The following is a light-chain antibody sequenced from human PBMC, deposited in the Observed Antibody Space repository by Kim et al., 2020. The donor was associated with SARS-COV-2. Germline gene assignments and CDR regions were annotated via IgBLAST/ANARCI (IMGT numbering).Light chain of an antibody. CDR1: QNVKSN. V-gene: IGKV3-15*01. CDR3: QQYQSWPPT. Sequence: VSPGDRATLSCRASQNVKSNLAWYQQKPGQTPRLLIYGASTRATGIPARFSASGSGTDFSLTITGLQSEDFAVYHCQQYQSWPPTFGQGTKVDIK. CDR2: GAS. J-gene: IGKJ1*01.